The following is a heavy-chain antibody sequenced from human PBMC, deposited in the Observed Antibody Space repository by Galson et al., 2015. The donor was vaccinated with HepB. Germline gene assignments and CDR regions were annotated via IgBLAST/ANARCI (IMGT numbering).Heavy chain of an antibody. D-gene: IGHD2-21*02. CDR1: GFTFDDYG. Sequence: SLRLSCAASGFTFDDYGMSWVRQAPGKGLEWVAGINWNGGSTGYADSVKGRFTISRDNAKNSLYLQMNSLRAEDTALYYCARDLCGGDCYQFSRGWYFDLWGRGTLVTVSS. V-gene: IGHV3-20*04. CDR2: INWNGGST. CDR3: ARDLCGGDCYQFSRGWYFDL. J-gene: IGHJ2*01.